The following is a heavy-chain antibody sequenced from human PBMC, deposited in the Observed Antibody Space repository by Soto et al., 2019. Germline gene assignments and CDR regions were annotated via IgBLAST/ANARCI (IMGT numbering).Heavy chain of an antibody. V-gene: IGHV4-59*01. CDR2: IHYSGST. J-gene: IGHJ5*02. Sequence: SETLSLTCTVSVGSISSYYWSWIRQPPGKGLEWIGYIHYSGSTNYNPSLKSRVTISVDTSKNQFSLKLSSVTAADTAVYYCARNYDSSGYYQPWGQGTLVTVSS. CDR1: VGSISSYY. CDR3: ARNYDSSGYYQP. D-gene: IGHD3-22*01.